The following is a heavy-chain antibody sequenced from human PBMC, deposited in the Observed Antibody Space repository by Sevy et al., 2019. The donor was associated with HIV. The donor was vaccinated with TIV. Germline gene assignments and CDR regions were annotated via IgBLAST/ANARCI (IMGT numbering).Heavy chain of an antibody. Sequence: GGSLRLSCAASXFPFSDYYMSWVRQAPGKGLEWIAYVSGRGTTTTTKYYADSVEGRFTISRDNTKRSVYLQMDSLRVDXSAVYYCTKGVAMDVWGQGTTVTVSS. V-gene: IGHV3-11*01. CDR1: XFPFSDYY. CDR3: TKGVAMDV. CDR2: VSGRGTTTTTK. D-gene: IGHD2-8*01. J-gene: IGHJ6*02.